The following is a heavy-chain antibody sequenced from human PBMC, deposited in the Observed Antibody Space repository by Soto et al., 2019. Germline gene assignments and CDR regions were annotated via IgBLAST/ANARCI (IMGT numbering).Heavy chain of an antibody. V-gene: IGHV3-23*01. D-gene: IGHD3-3*01. CDR2: ISGSGGST. Sequence: GGSLRLSCAASGFTFSSYAMSWVRQAPGKGLEWVSAISGSGGSTYYADSVKGRFTISRDNSKNTLYLQMNSLRAEDTAVYYCAKDSEITIFGVGEFDYWGQGTLVTVSS. CDR1: GFTFSSYA. CDR3: AKDSEITIFGVGEFDY. J-gene: IGHJ4*02.